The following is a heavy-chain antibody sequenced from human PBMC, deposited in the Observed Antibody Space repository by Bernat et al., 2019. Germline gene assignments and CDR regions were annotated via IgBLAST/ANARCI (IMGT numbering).Heavy chain of an antibody. CDR1: GYTFTGYY. D-gene: IGHD2-15*01. CDR3: ARGDCSGGSCYSAFDI. V-gene: IGHV1-2*04. CDR2: INLNSGGT. Sequence: QVQLVQSGAEVKKPGASVKVSCKASGYTFTGYYMHWVRQAPGQGLEWMGWINLNSGGTNYAQKFQGWVTMTRDTSISTAYMELSRLRSDDTAVYYCARGDCSGGSCYSAFDIWGQGTMVTVSS. J-gene: IGHJ3*02.